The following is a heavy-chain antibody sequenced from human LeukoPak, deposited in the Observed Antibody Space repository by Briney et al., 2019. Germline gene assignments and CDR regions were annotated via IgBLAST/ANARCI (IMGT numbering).Heavy chain of an antibody. V-gene: IGHV4-39*07. CDR1: GGSISSSSYY. J-gene: IGHJ4*02. CDR3: ARYGPAALWSYYFDY. Sequence: PSETLSLTCTVSGGSISSSSYYWGWIRQPPGKGLEWIGSIYYSGSTYYNPSLKSRVTISVDTSKNQFSLKLSSVTAADTAVYYCARYGPAALWSYYFDYWGQGTLVTVSS. D-gene: IGHD2-2*01. CDR2: IYYSGST.